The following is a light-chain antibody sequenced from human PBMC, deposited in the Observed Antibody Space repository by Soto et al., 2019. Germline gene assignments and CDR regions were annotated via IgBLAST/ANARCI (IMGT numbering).Light chain of an antibody. CDR1: TSNIGSSA. Sequence: QSVLTQRAAASGTPGRMVTISCSVSTSNIGSSAVNWYQQLPGTAPKLLIYANDQRPPGVPARLSGSKSGTSASLAISGLQSEDEADYYCAAWDGSLNRYVFAAGTKVTVL. CDR2: AND. J-gene: IGLJ1*01. V-gene: IGLV1-44*01. CDR3: AAWDGSLNRYV.